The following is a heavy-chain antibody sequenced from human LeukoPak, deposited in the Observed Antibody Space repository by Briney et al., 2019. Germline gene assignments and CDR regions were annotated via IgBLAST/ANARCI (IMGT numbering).Heavy chain of an antibody. V-gene: IGHV3-66*01. CDR3: ARVSPFDY. J-gene: IGHJ4*02. CDR2: FYSGGST. CDR1: GFTVSSNY. Sequence: GGSLRLSCVASGFTVSSNYMSWVRQAPGKGLEWLSVFYSGGSTYYADSVNGRFTMSRDNSKNTLYLQMNGLRVEDTAVYYCARVSPFDYWGQGTQVTVSS.